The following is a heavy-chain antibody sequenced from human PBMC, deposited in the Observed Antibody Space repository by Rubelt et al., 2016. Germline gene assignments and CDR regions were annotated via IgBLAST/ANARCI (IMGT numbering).Heavy chain of an antibody. Sequence: QLQLQESGPGLVKPSETLSLTCTVSGGSISSGGYYWSWIRQHPGKGLEWIGYIYYSGSTYYNPSLKSRVNISVDTSKNQFALKLSSVTAADTAVYYCARERGSYGMDVWGQGTTVTVSS. CDR1: GGSISSGGYY. D-gene: IGHD3-16*01. J-gene: IGHJ6*02. CDR2: IYYSGST. CDR3: ARERGSYGMDV. V-gene: IGHV4-31*03.